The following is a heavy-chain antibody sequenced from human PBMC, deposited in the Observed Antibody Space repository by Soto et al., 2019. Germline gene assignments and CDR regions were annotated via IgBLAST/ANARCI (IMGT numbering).Heavy chain of an antibody. J-gene: IGHJ5*02. V-gene: IGHV3-23*01. CDR1: GFTFTSYA. CDR3: AKEGVIAGTLNWFDP. Sequence: EVRLLESGGGLVQPGGSLRLSCAASGFTFTSYAMTWGRQAPGKGLEWVSAISGSGDSTYYADSVKGRFTVSKDNSKNMLHLQMNSLRAEDTAVYYCAKEGVIAGTLNWFDPWGQGTLVIVSS. CDR2: ISGSGDST. D-gene: IGHD2-15*01.